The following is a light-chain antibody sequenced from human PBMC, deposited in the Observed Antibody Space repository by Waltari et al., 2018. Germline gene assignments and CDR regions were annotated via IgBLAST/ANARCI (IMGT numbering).Light chain of an antibody. CDR3: QQYFSSPPYT. CDR1: QSVSTSF. J-gene: IGKJ2*01. CDR2: GAS. V-gene: IGKV3-20*01. Sequence: EIVLTQSPDTLSLSPGERATLSCRASQSVSTSFLAWYQQKPGQAPRLLIYGASNRATGIPDRVSGRGSGTDFTLTISRLEPEDFAVYYCQQYFSSPPYTFGQGTKLEIK.